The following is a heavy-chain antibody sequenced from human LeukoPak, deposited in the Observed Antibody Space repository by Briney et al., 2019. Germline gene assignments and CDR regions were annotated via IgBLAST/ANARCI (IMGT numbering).Heavy chain of an antibody. Sequence: ASVRVSCKASGYTFVSYNIHWVRQATGQGLEWMGWVIPNNDKTGYTQKFQGRVTITRNTSISTVYLELSSLTSEDTAVYYCARVGYQLKEDGFDVWGQGTLLTVSS. D-gene: IGHD2-2*01. CDR3: ARVGYQLKEDGFDV. V-gene: IGHV1-8*01. CDR1: GYTFVSYN. CDR2: VIPNNDKT. J-gene: IGHJ3*01.